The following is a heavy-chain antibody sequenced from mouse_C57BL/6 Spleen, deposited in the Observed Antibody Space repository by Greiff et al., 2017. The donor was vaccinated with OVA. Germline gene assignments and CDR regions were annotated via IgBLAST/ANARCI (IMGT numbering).Heavy chain of an antibody. CDR1: GYTFTSYG. Sequence: QVQLKESGAELARPGASVKLSCKASGYTFTSYGISWVKQRTGQGLEWIGEIYPRSGNTYYNEKFKGKATLTADKSSSTAYMELRSLTSEDSAVYFCARAGLLLRGYFDYWGQGTTLTVSS. J-gene: IGHJ2*01. CDR2: IYPRSGNT. V-gene: IGHV1-81*01. D-gene: IGHD1-1*01. CDR3: ARAGLLLRGYFDY.